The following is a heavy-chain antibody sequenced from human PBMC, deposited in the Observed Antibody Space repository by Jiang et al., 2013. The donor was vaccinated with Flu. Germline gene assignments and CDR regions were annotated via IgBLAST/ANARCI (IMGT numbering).Heavy chain of an antibody. CDR3: ATSSGWKGNAFDI. D-gene: IGHD6-19*01. V-gene: IGHV5-10-1*01. CDR2: DPSDSYT. J-gene: IGHJ3*02. Sequence: DPSDSYTNYSPSFQGHVTISADKSISTAYLQWSSLKASDTAMYYCATSSGWKGNAFDIWGQGTMVTVSS.